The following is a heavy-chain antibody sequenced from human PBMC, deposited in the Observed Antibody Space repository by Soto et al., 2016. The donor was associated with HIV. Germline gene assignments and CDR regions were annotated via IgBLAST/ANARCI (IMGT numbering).Heavy chain of an antibody. CDR1: GGTFSSYA. CDR3: ARDRHYYDSSGYYSYYYYYMTS. V-gene: IGHV1-69*12. CDR2: IIPIFGTA. J-gene: IGHJ6*03. D-gene: IGHD3-22*01. Sequence: QVQLVQSGAEVKKPGSSVRVSCKASGGTFSSYAISWVRQAPGQGLEWMGGIIPIFGTANYAQKFQGRVTITADESTSTAYMELSSLRSEDTAVYYCARDRHYYDSSGYYSYYYYYMTSGAKGPRSSSP.